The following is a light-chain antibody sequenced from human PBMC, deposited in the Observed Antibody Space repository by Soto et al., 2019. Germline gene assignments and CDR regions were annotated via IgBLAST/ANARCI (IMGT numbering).Light chain of an antibody. CDR2: SNN. Sequence: QSVLTQPPSVSGTPGQRVTISCSGSSSNIGSMTVNWYQQLPGTAPKLLIYSNNQRPSGVPDRFSGSKSGTSASLAISGLQSDDVADYYCATWDDRLKGPLFGGGTKLTVL. V-gene: IGLV1-44*01. J-gene: IGLJ2*01. CDR3: ATWDDRLKGPL. CDR1: SSNIGSMT.